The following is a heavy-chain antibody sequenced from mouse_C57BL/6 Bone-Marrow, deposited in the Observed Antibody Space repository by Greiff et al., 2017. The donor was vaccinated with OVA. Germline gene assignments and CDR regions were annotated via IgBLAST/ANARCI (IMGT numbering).Heavy chain of an antibody. CDR3: ASPVVATRFAY. V-gene: IGHV1-54*01. J-gene: IGHJ3*01. CDR2: INPGSGGT. Sequence: VKLQESGAELVRPGTSVKVSCKASGYAFTNYLIEWVKQRPGQGLEWIGVINPGSGGTNYNEKFKGKATLTADKSSSTAYMQLSSLTSEDSAVYFCASPVVATRFAYWGQGTLVTVSA. D-gene: IGHD1-1*01. CDR1: GYAFTNYL.